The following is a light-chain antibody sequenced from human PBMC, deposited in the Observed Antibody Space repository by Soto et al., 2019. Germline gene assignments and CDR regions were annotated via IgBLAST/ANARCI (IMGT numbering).Light chain of an antibody. CDR2: VNSDGSH. V-gene: IGLV4-69*01. Sequence: QSVLTQSPSASASLGASVKLTCTLSSGHSSYAIAWHQQQPEKGPRYLMKVNSDGSHSKGDGIPDRFSGSSSGAERYFTISSLQSEDEADYYCQTGGTGYVLFGGGTKLTVL. CDR1: SGHSSYA. CDR3: QTGGTGYVL. J-gene: IGLJ2*01.